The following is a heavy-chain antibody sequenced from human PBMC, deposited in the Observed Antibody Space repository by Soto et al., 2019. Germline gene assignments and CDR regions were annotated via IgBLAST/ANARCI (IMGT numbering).Heavy chain of an antibody. V-gene: IGHV4-34*01. D-gene: IGHD4-4*01. J-gene: IGHJ6*03. CDR2: INHSGST. Sequence: SETLSLTCTVSGGSISSYYWSWIRQPPGKGLEWIGEINHSGSTNYNPSLKSRVTISVDTSKNQFSLKLSSVTAADTAVYYCASVTVTTPLDYYYYMDVWGKGTTVTVSS. CDR1: GGSISSYY. CDR3: ASVTVTTPLDYYYYMDV.